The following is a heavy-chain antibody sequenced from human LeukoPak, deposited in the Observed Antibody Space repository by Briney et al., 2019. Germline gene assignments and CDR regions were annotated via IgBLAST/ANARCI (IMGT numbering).Heavy chain of an antibody. J-gene: IGHJ3*02. CDR3: AKDRKTYYYDSSGYYYDAFDI. CDR2: ISGSGGST. V-gene: IGHV3-23*01. Sequence: PGGSLRLSCAASGFTFSRYAMSWVRQAPGKGLEWVSAISGSGGSTYYADSVKGRFTISRDNSKNTLYLQMNSLRAEDTAVYYCAKDRKTYYYDSSGYYYDAFDIWGQGTMVTVSS. CDR1: GFTFSRYA. D-gene: IGHD3-22*01.